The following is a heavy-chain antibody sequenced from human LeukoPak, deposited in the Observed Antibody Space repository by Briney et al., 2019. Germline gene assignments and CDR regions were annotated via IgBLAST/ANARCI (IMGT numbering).Heavy chain of an antibody. Sequence: ASVKVSCKASGGTFSSYAISWVRQAPGQGLEWMGGIIPIFGTANYAQKFQGRVTITTDESTSTAYMELSSLRSEDTAVYYCAREGRGYYDSSGRQQIFDIWGQGAMVTVSS. CDR2: IIPIFGTA. V-gene: IGHV1-69*05. CDR1: GGTFSSYA. J-gene: IGHJ3*02. CDR3: AREGRGYYDSSGRQQIFDI. D-gene: IGHD3-22*01.